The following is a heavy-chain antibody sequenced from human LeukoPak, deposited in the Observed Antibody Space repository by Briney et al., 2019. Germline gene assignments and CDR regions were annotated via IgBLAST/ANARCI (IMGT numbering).Heavy chain of an antibody. J-gene: IGHJ4*02. CDR2: IKQDESEK. CDR1: GFTFSSYW. CDR3: ARSPGTATRTYYFDY. V-gene: IGHV3-7*01. Sequence: PGGSLRLSCAASGFTFSSYWMSWVRQAPGKGLEWVANIKQDESEKYYVDSVKGRFTISRDNAKNSLYLQMNSLRAEDTAVYYCARSPGTATRTYYFDYWGQGTLVTVSS. D-gene: IGHD2-21*02.